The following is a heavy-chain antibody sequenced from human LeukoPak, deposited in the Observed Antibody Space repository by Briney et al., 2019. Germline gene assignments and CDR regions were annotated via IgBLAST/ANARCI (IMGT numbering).Heavy chain of an antibody. D-gene: IGHD6-6*01. CDR2: ISAYNGNT. CDR3: AREPTDEAPQEGSFDY. CDR1: GYTFTSYG. V-gene: IGHV1-18*01. J-gene: IGHJ4*02. Sequence: ASVTVSCKASGYTFTSYGISWVRQAPGQGLEWMGWISAYNGNTNYAQKLQGRVTMTTDTSTSTAYMELRSLRSDDTAVYYCAREPTDEAPQEGSFDYWGQGTLVTVSS.